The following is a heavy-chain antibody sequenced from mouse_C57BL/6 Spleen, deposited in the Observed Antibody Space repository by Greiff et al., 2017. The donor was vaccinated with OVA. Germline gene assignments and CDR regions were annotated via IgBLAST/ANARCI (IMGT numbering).Heavy chain of an antibody. D-gene: IGHD1-1*01. CDR3: ARSVPYGSSYFDD. CDR1: GYTFTSYW. Sequence: QVQLQQPGAELVRPGTSVKLSCKASGYTFTSYWMHWVKQRPGQGLEWIGVIDPSDSYTNYNQKFKGKATLTVDTSSSTAYMQLSSLTSEDSAVYYCARSVPYGSSYFDDWGQGTTLTVSS. V-gene: IGHV1-59*01. CDR2: IDPSDSYT. J-gene: IGHJ2*01.